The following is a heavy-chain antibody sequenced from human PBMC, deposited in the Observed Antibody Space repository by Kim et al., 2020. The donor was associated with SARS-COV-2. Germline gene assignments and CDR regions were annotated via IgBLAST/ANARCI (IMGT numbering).Heavy chain of an antibody. Sequence: YSQKFQCRVTITRDTSASTGYMELSSLRSEDTALYYCARDWYNWNYYGMDVWGQGTTVTVSS. CDR3: ARDWYNWNYYGMDV. D-gene: IGHD1-20*01. J-gene: IGHJ6*02. V-gene: IGHV1-3*01.